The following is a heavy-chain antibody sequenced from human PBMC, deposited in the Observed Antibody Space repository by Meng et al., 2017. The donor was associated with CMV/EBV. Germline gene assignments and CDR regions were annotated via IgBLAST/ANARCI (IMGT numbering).Heavy chain of an antibody. CDR2: INPNSGGT. Sequence: QVQLVRLGAEVKKPGSSVKVSCKASGYTFTGYYMHWVRQATGQGLEWMGWINPNSGGTNYAQKFQGRVTMTRDTSISTAYMELSRLRSDDTAVYYCARFMSSSWDHYFDYWGQGTLVTVSS. CDR1: GYTFTGYY. D-gene: IGHD6-13*01. CDR3: ARFMSSSWDHYFDY. J-gene: IGHJ4*02. V-gene: IGHV1-2*02.